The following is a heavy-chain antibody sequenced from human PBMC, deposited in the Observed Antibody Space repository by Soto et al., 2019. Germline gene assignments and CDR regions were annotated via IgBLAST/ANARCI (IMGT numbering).Heavy chain of an antibody. Sequence: SETLSLTCSVSGGSISSSSYYWGWIRQPPGKGLEWIGSIYYSGSTYYNPSLKSRVTISVDTSKNQFSLKLSSVTAADTAVYYCARQSGVEIYYYYDMDVWGQGTTVTVSS. CDR1: GGSISSSSYY. J-gene: IGHJ6*02. V-gene: IGHV4-39*01. CDR2: IYYSGST. CDR3: ARQSGVEIYYYYDMDV. D-gene: IGHD3-10*01.